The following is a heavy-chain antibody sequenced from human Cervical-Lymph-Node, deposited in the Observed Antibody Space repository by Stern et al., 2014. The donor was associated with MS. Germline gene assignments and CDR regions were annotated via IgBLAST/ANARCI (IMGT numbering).Heavy chain of an antibody. CDR2: IIPIFGTP. V-gene: IGHV1-69*01. CDR3: ARDPGGSFSNWFDS. Sequence: QVQLVQSGAEVKKPGSSVKVSCKASGGLFSNFAINWVRQAPGQGLEWMGGIIPIFGTPNYAQKFRGRLTITADESTSTAYLDLSSLISDDTPMYYCARDPGGSFSNWFDSWGQGTLVTVSS. J-gene: IGHJ5*01. CDR1: GGLFSNFA. D-gene: IGHD1-26*01.